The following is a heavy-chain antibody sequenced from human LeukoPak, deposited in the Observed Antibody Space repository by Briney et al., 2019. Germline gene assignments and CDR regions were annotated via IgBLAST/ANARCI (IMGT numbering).Heavy chain of an antibody. D-gene: IGHD2-2*01. Sequence: ASAKVSCKASGGTFSSYTISWVRQAPGQGLEWMGRIIPILGIANYAQKFQGRVTITADKSTSTAYMELSSLRSEDTAVYYCARVGHCSSTSCPYTDYWGQGTLVTVSS. CDR3: ARVGHCSSTSCPYTDY. V-gene: IGHV1-69*02. CDR2: IIPILGIA. CDR1: GGTFSSYT. J-gene: IGHJ4*02.